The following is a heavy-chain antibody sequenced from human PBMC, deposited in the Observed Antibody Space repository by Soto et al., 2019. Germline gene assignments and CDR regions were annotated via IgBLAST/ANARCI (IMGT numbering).Heavy chain of an antibody. V-gene: IGHV3-23*04. J-gene: IGHJ4*02. CDR2: ISNNADAT. Sequence: VQVEESGGGLVLPGGSLRLSCTVSADSEFSFSDQYMDWVRQAPGKGLQWVASISNNADATYYADSVKGRFHISRDNSKKTVFLEMNSLRVEDTAVYYCAQLALWFGEFGRGYWGQGALVTVSS. CDR3: AQLALWFGEFGRGY. D-gene: IGHD3-10*01. CDR1: EFSFSDQY.